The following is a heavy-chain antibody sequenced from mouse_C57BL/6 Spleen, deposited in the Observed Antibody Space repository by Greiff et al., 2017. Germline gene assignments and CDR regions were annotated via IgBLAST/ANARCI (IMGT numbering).Heavy chain of an antibody. J-gene: IGHJ2*01. CDR2: INPNNGGT. CDR1: GYTFTDYN. Sequence: VQLQQSGPELVKPGASVKMSCKASGYTFTDYNMHWVKQSHGKSLEWIGYINPNNGGTSYNQKFKGKATLTVNKSSSTAYMELRSLTSEDSAVYYCAINYYGRGYFDYWGQGTTRTVSS. V-gene: IGHV1-22*01. D-gene: IGHD1-1*01. CDR3: AINYYGRGYFDY.